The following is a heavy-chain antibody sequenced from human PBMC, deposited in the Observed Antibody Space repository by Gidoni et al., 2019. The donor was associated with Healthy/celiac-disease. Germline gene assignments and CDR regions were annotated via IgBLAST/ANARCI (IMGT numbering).Heavy chain of an antibody. CDR2: ISSSSRYK. J-gene: IGHJ6*03. CDR1: GFTFSDYY. Sequence: QVQLVESGGGLVKPGGSLRLSCAASGFTFSDYYMSWIRQAPGKGLGWGSYISSSSRYKNYADSVKGRFTISRDNAKNSRYLQMNSLRAEDTAVYYCARSHRNYYMDVWGKGTTVTVSS. V-gene: IGHV3-11*06. CDR3: ARSHRNYYMDV.